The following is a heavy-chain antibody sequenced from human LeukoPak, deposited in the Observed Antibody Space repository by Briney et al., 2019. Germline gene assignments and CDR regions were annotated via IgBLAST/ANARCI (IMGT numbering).Heavy chain of an antibody. J-gene: IGHJ5*02. D-gene: IGHD3-3*01. CDR1: GFTFSSYA. CDR2: ISYDGSNK. Sequence: GGSLRLSCAASGFTFSSYAMHWVRQAPGKGLEWVAVISYDGSNKYYADSVKGRFTISRDNSKNTLYLQMNSLRAEDTAVYYCARAYDFWSGYYTPWGQGTLVTVSS. V-gene: IGHV3-30*04. CDR3: ARAYDFWSGYYTP.